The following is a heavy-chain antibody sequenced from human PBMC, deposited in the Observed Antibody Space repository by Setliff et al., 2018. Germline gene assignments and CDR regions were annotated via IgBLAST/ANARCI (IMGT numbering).Heavy chain of an antibody. CDR2: IYNSGST. Sequence: HSETLSLTCNVSADSISSSYDYWAWIRQPPGKGLEWIGSIYNSGSTNYNPSLKSRVTISVDTSKNQFSLKLSSVTAADTAVYYCAREQSNYDFWSGYYGSYYYYMDVWGKGTTVTVSS. D-gene: IGHD3-3*01. V-gene: IGHV4-39*07. J-gene: IGHJ6*03. CDR3: AREQSNYDFWSGYYGSYYYYMDV. CDR1: ADSISSSYDY.